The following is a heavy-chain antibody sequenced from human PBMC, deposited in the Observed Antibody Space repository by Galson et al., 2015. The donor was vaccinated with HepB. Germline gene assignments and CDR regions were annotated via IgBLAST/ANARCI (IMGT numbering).Heavy chain of an antibody. V-gene: IGHV3-30*18. CDR1: GFTFSNYG. CDR2: IAYDGSIE. CDR3: AKDLKVEWLRGVDY. D-gene: IGHD5-12*01. Sequence: SLRLSCAASGFTFSNYGMHWVRQAPGKGLEWVAVIAYDGSIEYYADSVKGRFTIPRDSSKNTLYLQMDSLRAEDTAVYYCAKDLKVEWLRGVDYRGQGTLVTVSS. J-gene: IGHJ4*02.